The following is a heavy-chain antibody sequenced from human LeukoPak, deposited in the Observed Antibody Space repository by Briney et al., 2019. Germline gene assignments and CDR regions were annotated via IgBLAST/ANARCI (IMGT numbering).Heavy chain of an antibody. CDR3: ARVRVGAYDFEY. V-gene: IGHV3-7*01. CDR1: GFTFNKSW. J-gene: IGHJ4*02. D-gene: IGHD3-10*01. CDR2: IKEDGTQK. Sequence: GGSLRLSCAASGFTFNKSWMSWVRQAPGKGPEWVANIKEDGTQKYYVDSVRGRFTISRDNAENSLYLQMNSLRDEDTAVYYCARVRVGAYDFEYWGQGTLVTVSS.